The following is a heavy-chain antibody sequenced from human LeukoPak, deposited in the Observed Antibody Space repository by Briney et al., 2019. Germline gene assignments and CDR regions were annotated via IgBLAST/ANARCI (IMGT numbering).Heavy chain of an antibody. Sequence: GGSLRLSCAASGFTFSSYGMHWVRQAPGKGLEWVAFIRYDGSNKYYADSVKGRFTISRDNSKNTLYLQMNSLRDEDTAVFYCAKDRIYSSYGYYMDVWGKGTTVTVSS. D-gene: IGHD4-11*01. CDR3: AKDRIYSSYGYYMDV. J-gene: IGHJ6*03. CDR2: IRYDGSNK. V-gene: IGHV3-30*02. CDR1: GFTFSSYG.